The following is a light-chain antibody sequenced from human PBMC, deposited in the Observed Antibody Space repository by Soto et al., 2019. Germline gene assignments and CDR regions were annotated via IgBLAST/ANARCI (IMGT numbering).Light chain of an antibody. CDR2: KTS. Sequence: DIPMTQSPSTMSASVGDIVTITCRASQSISSSLAWYQQKQGKAHKLLIYKTSSLESGVPSRCSSSGSGTEFKITISSLQADDFASYYCQQYNSSPTFGQGTKVEIK. V-gene: IGKV1-5*03. CDR1: QSISSS. J-gene: IGKJ1*01. CDR3: QQYNSSPT.